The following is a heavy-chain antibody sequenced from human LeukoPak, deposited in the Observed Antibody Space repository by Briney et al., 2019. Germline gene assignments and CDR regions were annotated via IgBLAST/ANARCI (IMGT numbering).Heavy chain of an antibody. Sequence: GGSLRLSCAASGFTFSTDVMSWVRQAPGKGLECVSAISGGGGNTYYADSVKGRLTISRDNSKNMLYLQMNSLRAEDTAVYYCAKVSGRIQIWPQPFGDGMDVWGQGTTVTVSS. CDR2: ISGGGGNT. CDR3: AKVSGRIQIWPQPFGDGMDV. V-gene: IGHV3-23*01. D-gene: IGHD3-10*01. CDR1: GFTFSTDV. J-gene: IGHJ6*02.